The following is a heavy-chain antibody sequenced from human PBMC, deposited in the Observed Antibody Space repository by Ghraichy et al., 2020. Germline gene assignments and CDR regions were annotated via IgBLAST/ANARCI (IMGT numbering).Heavy chain of an antibody. J-gene: IGHJ4*02. CDR2: ISAYNGNT. Sequence: ASVKVSCKASGYTFTSYGISWVRQAPGQGLEWMGWISAYNGNTNYAQKLQGRVTMTTDTSTSTAYMELRSLRSDDTAVYYCARDSELYGGYGRGEVGWGQGTLVTVSS. CDR1: GYTFTSYG. V-gene: IGHV1-18*01. CDR3: ARDSELYGGYGRGEVG. D-gene: IGHD5-12*01.